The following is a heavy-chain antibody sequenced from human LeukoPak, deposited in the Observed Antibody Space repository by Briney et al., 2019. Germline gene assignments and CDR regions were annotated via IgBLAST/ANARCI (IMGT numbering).Heavy chain of an antibody. Sequence: GGSLRLSCAASGFTFSNYSMNWVRQAPGKGLEWVSYISRSSSTIYYADSVKGRFTISRDNAKNSLHLQMNSLRAEDTAVYYCVKYSSSSLRGYWGQGTLVTVSS. V-gene: IGHV3-48*01. J-gene: IGHJ4*02. CDR2: ISRSSSTI. D-gene: IGHD6-6*01. CDR3: VKYSSSSLRGY. CDR1: GFTFSNYS.